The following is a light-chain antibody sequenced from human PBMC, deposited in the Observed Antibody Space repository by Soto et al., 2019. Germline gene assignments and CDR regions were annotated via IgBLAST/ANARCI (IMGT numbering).Light chain of an antibody. CDR1: TSNFGTYNY. J-gene: IGLJ1*01. CDR2: EFS. Sequence: QSALIHPAPGPGSPGRSTTTSAIGTTSNFGTYNYVSWYQQHSGKAPKLMIYEFSNRPSGVSNRFSGSKSGNTASLTISGLQAEDEADYYCSAYTSSLTLYVFGSGTKV. V-gene: IGLV2-14*01. CDR3: SAYTSSLTLYV.